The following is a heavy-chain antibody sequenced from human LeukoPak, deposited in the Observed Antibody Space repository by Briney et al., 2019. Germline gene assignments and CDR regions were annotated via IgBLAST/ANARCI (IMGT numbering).Heavy chain of an antibody. D-gene: IGHD6-6*01. CDR3: ARDFSSSSTVYYYYYMDV. V-gene: IGHV4-38-2*02. CDR1: GYSISSGYY. J-gene: IGHJ6*03. CDR2: IYYSGTT. Sequence: SETLSLTCTVSGYSISSGYYWGWIRQPPGKGLEWIGTIYYSGTTYYNPSLKSRVTISLDTSKNQFSLKLSSVTAADTAIYYCARDFSSSSTVYYYYYMDVWGKGTTVTVSS.